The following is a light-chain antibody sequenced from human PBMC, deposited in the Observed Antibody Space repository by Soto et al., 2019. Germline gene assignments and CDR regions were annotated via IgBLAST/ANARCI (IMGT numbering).Light chain of an antibody. CDR3: QEYYSPPRT. V-gene: IGKV1-27*01. J-gene: IGKJ1*01. CDR1: QGISNH. Sequence: DIQMTQSPSSLSASVGDRVTITCRAGQGISNHLAWYQQKPGKVPKLLIYDASILQSGVPSRFSGSGSGTDFILTISSLQPEDVAAYYCQEYYSPPRTFSQGTKVEV. CDR2: DAS.